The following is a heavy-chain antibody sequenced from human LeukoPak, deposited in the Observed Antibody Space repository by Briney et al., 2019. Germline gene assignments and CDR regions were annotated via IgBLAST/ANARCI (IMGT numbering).Heavy chain of an antibody. CDR3: ARDFALLRYFGDGGWFDP. CDR1: GGTFSSYA. Sequence: SVKVSCKASGGTFSSYAISWVRQAPGQGLEWMGRIIPILGIANYAQKFQGRVTITADKSTSTAYMELSSLRSEDTAVYYCARDFALLRYFGDGGWFDPWGQGTLVTVSS. D-gene: IGHD3-9*01. CDR2: IIPILGIA. J-gene: IGHJ5*02. V-gene: IGHV1-69*04.